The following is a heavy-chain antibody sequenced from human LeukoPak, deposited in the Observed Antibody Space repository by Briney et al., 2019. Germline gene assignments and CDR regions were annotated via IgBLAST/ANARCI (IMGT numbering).Heavy chain of an antibody. J-gene: IGHJ4*02. Sequence: SETLSLTCTVSGGSLSSGDYYWGWIRQPPGRGLEWIGYIYYSGSTYYNPSLKSRVTISVDTSKNQFSLKLSSVTAADTAVYYCARDAEIWGSYRLPLWGQGTLVTVSS. D-gene: IGHD3-16*02. V-gene: IGHV4-30-4*01. CDR1: GGSLSSGDYY. CDR2: IYYSGST. CDR3: ARDAEIWGSYRLPL.